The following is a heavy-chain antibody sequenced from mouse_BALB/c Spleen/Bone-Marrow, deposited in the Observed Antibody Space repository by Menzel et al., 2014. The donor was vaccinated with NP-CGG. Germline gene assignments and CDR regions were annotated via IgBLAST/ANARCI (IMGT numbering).Heavy chain of an antibody. CDR1: GFTFSDYY. Sequence: EVHLVESGGGLVKPGGSLKLSCAASGFTFSDYYMYWVRQTPEKRLEWVATISDAGSYTYYPDSVKGRFTISRDNAKNNLYPQMISLKSEDTAMYYCARDGDYRYAWFAYRGQGTLVTVST. CDR2: ISDAGSYT. J-gene: IGHJ3*01. CDR3: ARDGDYRYAWFAY. D-gene: IGHD2-14*01. V-gene: IGHV5-4*02.